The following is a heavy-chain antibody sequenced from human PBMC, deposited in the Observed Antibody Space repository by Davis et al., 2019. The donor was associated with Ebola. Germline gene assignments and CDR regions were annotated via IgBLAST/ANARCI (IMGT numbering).Heavy chain of an antibody. CDR3: ARSLDSSGYYLDY. J-gene: IGHJ4*02. CDR1: GGSFSGYY. V-gene: IGHV4-34*01. CDR2: INHSGST. Sequence: PSETLSLTFAVYGGSFSGYYWSWIRQPPGKGLEWIGEINHSGSTNYNPSLKSRVTISVDTSKNQFSLKLSSVTAADTAVYYCARSLDSSGYYLDYWGQGTLVTVSS. D-gene: IGHD3-22*01.